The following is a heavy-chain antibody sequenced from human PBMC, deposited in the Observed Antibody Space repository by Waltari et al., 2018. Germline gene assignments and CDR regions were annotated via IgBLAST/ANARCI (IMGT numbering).Heavy chain of an antibody. CDR3: ARQALSSGWSDY. J-gene: IGHJ4*02. CDR2: ISPIFGTA. V-gene: IGHV1-69*01. Sequence: QVQLVQSGAEVKKPGSSVKVSCKASGGTFSSYAISWVRKAPGQGLEWMGGISPIFGTANYAQKFQGRVTITADESTSTAYMELSSLRSEDTAVYYCARQALSSGWSDYWGQGTLVTVSS. CDR1: GGTFSSYA. D-gene: IGHD6-19*01.